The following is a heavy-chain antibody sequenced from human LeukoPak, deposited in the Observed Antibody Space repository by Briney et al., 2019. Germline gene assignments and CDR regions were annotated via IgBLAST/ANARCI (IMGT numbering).Heavy chain of an antibody. CDR1: GFTVSSNF. Sequence: GSLRLSCAASGFTVSSNFMSWVRQAPGKGLEWVSVIYSGGSTYYADSVKGRFTISRHNSKNTLYLQMNSLRAEDTAVYYCTTATDMIYFGSGSPSVDYWGQGTLVTVSS. CDR2: IYSGGST. CDR3: TTATDMIYFGSGSPSVDY. D-gene: IGHD3-10*01. J-gene: IGHJ4*02. V-gene: IGHV3-53*04.